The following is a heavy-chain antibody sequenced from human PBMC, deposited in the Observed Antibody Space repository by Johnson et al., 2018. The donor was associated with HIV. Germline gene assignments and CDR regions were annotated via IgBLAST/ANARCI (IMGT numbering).Heavy chain of an antibody. V-gene: IGHV3-30-3*01. Sequence: QVQLVESGGGVVQPGRSLRLSCAASGFTFTSYAMHWVRQAPGKGLEWVAVISYDGSNKYYADSVKGRFTISRDNSKNTLYLQMNSLRAEDTAVYYCAKGPNGQLDDAFQIWGQGTMVTVAS. J-gene: IGHJ3*02. CDR2: ISYDGSNK. CDR1: GFTFTSYA. CDR3: AKGPNGQLDDAFQI. D-gene: IGHD6-6*01.